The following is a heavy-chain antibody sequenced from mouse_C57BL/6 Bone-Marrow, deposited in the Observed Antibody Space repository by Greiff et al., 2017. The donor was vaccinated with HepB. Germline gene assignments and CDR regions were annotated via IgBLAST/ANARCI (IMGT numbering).Heavy chain of an antibody. CDR1: GFTFSSYA. V-gene: IGHV5-4*03. J-gene: IGHJ4*01. D-gene: IGHD2-4*01. CDR2: ISDGGSYT. Sequence: DVMLVESGGGLVKPGGSLKLSCAASGFTFSSYAMSWVRQTPEKRLEWVATISDGGSYTYYPDNVKGRFTISRDNAKNNLYLHMSHLKSEDTAMYYCARMGYDYDGPYAMDYWGQGTSVTVSS. CDR3: ARMGYDYDGPYAMDY.